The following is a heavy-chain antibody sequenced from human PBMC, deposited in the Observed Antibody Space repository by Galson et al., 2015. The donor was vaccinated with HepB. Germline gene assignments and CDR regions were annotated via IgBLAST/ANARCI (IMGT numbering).Heavy chain of an antibody. Sequence: SVKVSCKASGYTFTRNYIHWVRQAPGQGLEWMGSINPTSGTTNFAQKFQGRVTMTRDTSTSTVYLEVSRLTSEDTAVFYCARVGRGSYSEFDYWGQGTLVIVSS. D-gene: IGHD3-10*01. CDR2: INPTSGTT. V-gene: IGHV1-46*01. CDR3: ARVGRGSYSEFDY. CDR1: GYTFTRNY. J-gene: IGHJ4*02.